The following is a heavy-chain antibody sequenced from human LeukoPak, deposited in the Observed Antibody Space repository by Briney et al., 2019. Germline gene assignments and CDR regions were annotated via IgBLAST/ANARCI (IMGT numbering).Heavy chain of an antibody. V-gene: IGHV1-18*01. Sequence: ASVKVSCKASGYTFTSYGISWVRQAPGQGLEGMGWISAYRGNTNYAQKLQGRVTMTTDTSTSTAYMELRSLRSDDTAVYYCARDLGSYYYYYYMDVWGKGTTVTVSS. CDR1: GYTFTSYG. D-gene: IGHD1-26*01. CDR3: ARDLGSYYYYYYMDV. CDR2: ISAYRGNT. J-gene: IGHJ6*03.